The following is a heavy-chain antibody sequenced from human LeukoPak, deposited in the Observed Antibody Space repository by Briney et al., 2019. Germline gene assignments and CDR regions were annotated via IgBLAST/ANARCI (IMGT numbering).Heavy chain of an antibody. CDR1: GGSIGSYY. CDR3: AIQLWLPSYFQH. D-gene: IGHD5-18*01. J-gene: IGHJ1*01. Sequence: SETLSLTCTVSGGSIGSYYWSWIRQPPGKGLEWIGYIYYSGSTYYNPSLKSRVTIPVDTSKNQFSLKLSSVTAADTAVYYCAIQLWLPSYFQHWGQGTLVTVSS. V-gene: IGHV4-59*08. CDR2: IYYSGST.